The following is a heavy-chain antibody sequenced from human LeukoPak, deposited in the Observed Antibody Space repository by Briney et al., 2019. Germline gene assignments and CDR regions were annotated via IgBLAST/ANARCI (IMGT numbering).Heavy chain of an antibody. CDR1: GYTFTSYD. Sequence: ASVKVSCKASGYTFTSYDINWVRQATGQGLEWMGWMNPNSGNIGYAQKFQGRVTMTRNTSISTAYMELSSLRSEDTAVYYCARGQSSDGYGSGPDSDYWGQGTLVTVSS. V-gene: IGHV1-8*01. CDR3: ARGQSSDGYGSGPDSDY. CDR2: MNPNSGNI. D-gene: IGHD3-10*01. J-gene: IGHJ4*02.